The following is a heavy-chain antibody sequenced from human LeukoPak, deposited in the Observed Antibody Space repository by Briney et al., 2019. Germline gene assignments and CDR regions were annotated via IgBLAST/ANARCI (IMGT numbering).Heavy chain of an antibody. J-gene: IGHJ5*02. CDR1: GGSISSGDYY. CDR3: ARGAGLRNWFDP. D-gene: IGHD6-13*01. CDR2: IYYSGST. V-gene: IGHV4-30-4*08. Sequence: SETLSLTCTVSGGSISSGDYYWSWIRQPPGKGLEWIGYIYYSGSTYYNPSLKSRVTISVDTSKNQFSLKLSSVTAADTAVYYCARGAGLRNWFDPWGQGTLVTVS.